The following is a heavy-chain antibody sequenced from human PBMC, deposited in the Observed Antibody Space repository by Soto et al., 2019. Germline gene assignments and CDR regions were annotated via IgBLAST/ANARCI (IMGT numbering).Heavy chain of an antibody. J-gene: IGHJ5*02. CDR1: GFTFNTYA. V-gene: IGHV3-30-3*01. CDR3: AREVTGGFDP. CDR2: ISYDGSNK. Sequence: PGGSLRLSCAASGFTFNTYAMHWVRQAPGKGLEWVAVISYDGSNKYYADSVKGRFTISRDNSKNTLYLQMNSLGAEDTAVYYCAREVTGGFDPWGQGTLVTVSS. D-gene: IGHD4-4*01.